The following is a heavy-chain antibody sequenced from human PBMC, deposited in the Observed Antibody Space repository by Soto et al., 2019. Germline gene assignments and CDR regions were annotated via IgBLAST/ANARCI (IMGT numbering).Heavy chain of an antibody. CDR2: IKSKTDGGTT. J-gene: IGHJ4*02. CDR3: TTEGLFHDYTEPNNGPQFDY. V-gene: IGHV3-15*07. D-gene: IGHD4-4*01. Sequence: EVQLVESGGGLVKPGGSLRLSCAASGFTFSNAWMNWVRQAPGKGLEWVGRIKSKTDGGTTDYAAPVKGRFTISRDDSKNTLYLQMNSLKTEDTAVYYCTTEGLFHDYTEPNNGPQFDYWGQGTLVTVSS. CDR1: GFTFSNAW.